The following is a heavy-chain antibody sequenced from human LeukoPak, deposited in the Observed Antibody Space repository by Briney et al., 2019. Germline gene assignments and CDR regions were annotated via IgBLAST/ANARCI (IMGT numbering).Heavy chain of an antibody. CDR3: ARGKPYPSDTGRFGP. Sequence: SETLSLTCTVSGNSISSGDNYWSWIRQPAGKGLEWIGRIYTSGSTNYNPSLESRVTISGDTSRNQFSLRLTSVTAADTAVYYCARGKPYPSDTGRFGPWGQGTLVTVSS. J-gene: IGHJ5*02. D-gene: IGHD2-8*02. CDR1: GNSISSGDNY. CDR2: IYTSGST. V-gene: IGHV4-61*02.